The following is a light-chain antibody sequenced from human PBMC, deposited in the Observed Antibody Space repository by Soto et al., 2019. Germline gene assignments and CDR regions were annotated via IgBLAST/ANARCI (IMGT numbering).Light chain of an antibody. CDR1: QSISTY. Sequence: DIQMTQSPSSLSASVGDRVTITCRASQSISTYLNWYHQNVGKAPKLLIYTASSLQSGVPSRFSGSGSGTDFTLTISNLQPEDFATYYCQQVYSTPPWTFGQGTRVEIK. CDR3: QQVYSTPPWT. CDR2: TAS. J-gene: IGKJ1*01. V-gene: IGKV1-39*01.